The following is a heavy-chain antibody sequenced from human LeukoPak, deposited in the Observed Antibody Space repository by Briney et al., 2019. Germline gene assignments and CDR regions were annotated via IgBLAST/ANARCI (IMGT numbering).Heavy chain of an antibody. CDR1: GFTVSSNY. CDR3: TRDQPSSGWGFDS. CDR2: INGRGFSI. V-gene: IGHV3-21*06. Sequence: PGGSLRLSCAASGFTVSSNYMSWVRHAPGKGLEWVANINGRGFSIHYADSIKGRFTISRDNTKDLLYLQMTSLRADDTALYYCTRDQPSSGWGFDSWGRGTLVIVSS. D-gene: IGHD6-19*01. J-gene: IGHJ4*02.